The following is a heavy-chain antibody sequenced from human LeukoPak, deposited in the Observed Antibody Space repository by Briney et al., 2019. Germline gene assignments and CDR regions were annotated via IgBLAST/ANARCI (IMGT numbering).Heavy chain of an antibody. V-gene: IGHV3-33*06. CDR3: AKDSAYTTMVSYYFDY. J-gene: IGHJ4*02. Sequence: GGSLRLSCAASGFTFSGYGMHWVRQAPDKGLEWVAVIWYDGNNKYYADSVKGRFTIFRDNSKNTLYLQMNSLRAEDTAVYYCAKDSAYTTMVSYYFDYWGQGALVTVSS. CDR1: GFTFSGYG. D-gene: IGHD5-18*01. CDR2: IWYDGNNK.